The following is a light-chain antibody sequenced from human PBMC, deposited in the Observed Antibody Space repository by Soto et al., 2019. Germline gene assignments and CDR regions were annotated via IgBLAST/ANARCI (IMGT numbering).Light chain of an antibody. CDR1: TSNIGSNT. CDR2: SND. Sequence: QSVLTQPPSASGTPGQSVTISCSGSTSNIGSNTVNWYQQLPGTAPKLLVYSNDQRPSGVPDRFSSSKSGTSAFLAISGLQSEDEADYDCAVWADSLNAWVYGGGTKLTVL. J-gene: IGLJ3*02. V-gene: IGLV1-44*01. CDR3: AVWADSLNAWV.